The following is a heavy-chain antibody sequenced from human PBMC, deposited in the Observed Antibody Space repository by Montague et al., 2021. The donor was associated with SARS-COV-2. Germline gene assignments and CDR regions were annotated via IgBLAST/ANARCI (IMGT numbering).Heavy chain of an antibody. CDR1: GGSISSSSYY. D-gene: IGHD6-13*01. J-gene: IGHJ6*02. V-gene: IGHV4-39*07. CDR2: IYYSGST. CDR3: ARVGRQQLVRLSGMDV. Sequence: SETLSLTCTVSGGSISSSSYYWGWIRQPPGKGLEWIGSIYYSGSTYYNPSLKSRVTISVDTSKNQFSLKLSSVTAADTAVYYSARVGRQQLVRLSGMDVWGQGTTATVSS.